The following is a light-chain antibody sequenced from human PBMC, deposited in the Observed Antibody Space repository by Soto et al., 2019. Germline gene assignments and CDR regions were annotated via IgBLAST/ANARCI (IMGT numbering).Light chain of an antibody. CDR2: GAS. V-gene: IGKV3-15*01. CDR1: QGVNNN. J-gene: IGKJ1*01. Sequence: EVVMTQSPATLSVSPGERATLSCRASQGVNNNLAWYQQRPGQAPTLLISGASTRAAGIPDRFSGSGSGTEFTLSISSLQSEDGAVYYCQQYNNWPPWTFGQGTKVEIK. CDR3: QQYNNWPPWT.